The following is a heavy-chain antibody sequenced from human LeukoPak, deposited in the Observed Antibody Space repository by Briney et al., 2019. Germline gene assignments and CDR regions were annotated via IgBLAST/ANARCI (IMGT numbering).Heavy chain of an antibody. J-gene: IGHJ6*03. CDR1: GGSISSSSYY. CDR2: IYYSGST. CDR3: ATQDTGMINAYYMDV. D-gene: IGHD5-18*01. Sequence: PSETLSLTCTVSGGSISSSSYYWGWLRQPPGKGLEWIGSIYYSGSTYYNPSLKSRVTISVDTSKNQFSLKLSSVTAADTAVYYCATQDTGMINAYYMDVCGKGTTVTVSS. V-gene: IGHV4-39*01.